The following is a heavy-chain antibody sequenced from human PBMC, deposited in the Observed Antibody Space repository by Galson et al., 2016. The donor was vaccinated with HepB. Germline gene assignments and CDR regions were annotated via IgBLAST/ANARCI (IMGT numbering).Heavy chain of an antibody. J-gene: IGHJ6*02. CDR3: AREDWNPRYYFNGMDV. V-gene: IGHV1-18*01. Sequence: SVKVSCKASGYTFTTYGISWVRQAPGQGLEWMGWISGYNGNTHYAQNFQDRVTLTRDTSTGTAYMDLWSLTSDDTAVYYCAREDWNPRYYFNGMDVWGQGTTVTVSS. CDR1: GYTFTTYG. D-gene: IGHD1-1*01. CDR2: ISGYNGNT.